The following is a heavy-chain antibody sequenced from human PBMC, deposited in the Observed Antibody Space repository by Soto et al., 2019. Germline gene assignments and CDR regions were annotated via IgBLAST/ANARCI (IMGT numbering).Heavy chain of an antibody. CDR1: GGTFSSYT. CDR3: AREGDHIEEYFDY. D-gene: IGHD5-12*01. Sequence: ASVKVSCKASGGTFSSYTISWVRQAPGQGLEWMGRIIPILGIANYAQKFQGRVTITADKSTSTAYMELSSLRSEDTAVYYCAREGDHIEEYFDYWGQGTLVTVSS. V-gene: IGHV1-69*04. CDR2: IIPILGIA. J-gene: IGHJ4*02.